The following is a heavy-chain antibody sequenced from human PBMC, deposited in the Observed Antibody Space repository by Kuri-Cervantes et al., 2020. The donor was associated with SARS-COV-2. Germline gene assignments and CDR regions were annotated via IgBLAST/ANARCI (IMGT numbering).Heavy chain of an antibody. CDR3: AKDRVGVLDS. CDR2: ISCDGNNK. J-gene: IGHJ4*02. D-gene: IGHD2-8*01. Sequence: GESLKISCAASGFDFSRSAMHWVRQAPGKGLEWVAVISCDGNNKNCTASGKGRFTISRDNSRNTLYLQMRSLRTEDTAFYYCAKDRVGVLDSWGQGTLVTVSS. CDR1: GFDFSRSA. V-gene: IGHV3-30-3*01.